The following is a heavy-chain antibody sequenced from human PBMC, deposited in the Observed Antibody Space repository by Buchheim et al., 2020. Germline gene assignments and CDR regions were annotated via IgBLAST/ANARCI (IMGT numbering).Heavy chain of an antibody. Sequence: EVQLVESGGGLVQPGGSLRLSCAASGFTFSSYRMSWVRQAPGKGLEWVANIKQDGSETYYVDSVKGRFTISRDNAKNSLYLQMNSLRAEDTAVYYCARDHLWFRDHPPVWGQGTL. D-gene: IGHD3-10*01. CDR1: GFTFSSYR. V-gene: IGHV3-7*01. CDR2: IKQDGSET. J-gene: IGHJ4*02. CDR3: ARDHLWFRDHPPV.